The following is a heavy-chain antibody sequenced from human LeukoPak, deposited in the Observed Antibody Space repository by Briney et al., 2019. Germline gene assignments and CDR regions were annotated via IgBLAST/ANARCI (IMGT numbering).Heavy chain of an antibody. Sequence: ASVKVSCKASGYTFTSYGISWVRQAPGQGLEWMGWISAYNGNTNYAQKLQGRVTMTTDTSTSTAYMELRSLRSDDTAVYYCARDQGLRFLEWSGPDYWGQGTLVTVSS. CDR3: ARDQGLRFLEWSGPDY. J-gene: IGHJ4*02. CDR2: ISAYNGNT. V-gene: IGHV1-18*01. D-gene: IGHD3-3*01. CDR1: GYTFTSYG.